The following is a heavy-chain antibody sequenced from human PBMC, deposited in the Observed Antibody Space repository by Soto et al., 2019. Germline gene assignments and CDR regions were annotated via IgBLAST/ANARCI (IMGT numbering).Heavy chain of an antibody. J-gene: IGHJ2*01. CDR3: ARDVGGPYDSRAGYFDL. Sequence: QVQLVESGGGVVQPGRSLRLSCAASGFTFSSYGMHWVRQAPGKGLEWVAVIWYDGSNKYYADSVKGRFTISRDNSKNTLYLQMNSLRAEDTAVYYCARDVGGPYDSRAGYFDLWGRGTLVTVSS. D-gene: IGHD3-22*01. V-gene: IGHV3-33*01. CDR1: GFTFSSYG. CDR2: IWYDGSNK.